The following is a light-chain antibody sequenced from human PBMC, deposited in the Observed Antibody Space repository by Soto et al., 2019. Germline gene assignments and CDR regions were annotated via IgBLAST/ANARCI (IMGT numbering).Light chain of an antibody. CDR3: QQYNNWPPIT. V-gene: IGKV1-9*01. Sequence: IQLTQSPSSLSASVGDRVTITCRASQGINSFLAWYQQKPGKAPKLLIYAASTLQSGVPSRFSGSGSGTDFTLTISRLEPEDFAVYYCQQYNNWPPITFGQGTRLEI. CDR2: AAS. CDR1: QGINSF. J-gene: IGKJ5*01.